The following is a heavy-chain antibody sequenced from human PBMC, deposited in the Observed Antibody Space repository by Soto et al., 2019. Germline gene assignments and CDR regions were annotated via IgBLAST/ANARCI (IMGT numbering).Heavy chain of an antibody. V-gene: IGHV3-48*03. CDR1: GFTFSSYE. D-gene: IGHD7-27*01. J-gene: IGHJ2*01. Sequence: GGSLRLSCAASGFTFSSYEMNWVRQAPGKGLEWVSYISSSGSTIYYADSVKGRFTISRDNAKNSLYLQMNSLRAEDTAVYYCARELAAWGPRDWYFDLWGSGTLVTVSS. CDR3: ARELAAWGPRDWYFDL. CDR2: ISSSGSTI.